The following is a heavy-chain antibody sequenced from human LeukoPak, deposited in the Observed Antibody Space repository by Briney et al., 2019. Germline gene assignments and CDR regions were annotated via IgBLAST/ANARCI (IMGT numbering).Heavy chain of an antibody. V-gene: IGHV3-21*01. D-gene: IGHD5-24*01. CDR3: ARLRGGYRLY. Sequence: GGSLRLSCAASGFTSSNYGMNWVRQAPGKGLEWVSSISSTSSYIYYADSVKGRFTISRDNAKNSVYLQMNSLRAEDTAVYYCARLRGGYRLYWGQGTLVTVSS. CDR1: GFTSSNYG. J-gene: IGHJ4*02. CDR2: ISSTSSYI.